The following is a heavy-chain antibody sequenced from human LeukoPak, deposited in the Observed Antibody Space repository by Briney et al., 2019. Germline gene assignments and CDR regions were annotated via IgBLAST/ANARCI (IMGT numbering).Heavy chain of an antibody. CDR1: GYTFTSYY. J-gene: IGHJ6*03. V-gene: IGHV1-46*01. CDR3: PRSLVHYDSIGYYIWDYYYYMDV. Sequence: GASVKVSCKASGYTFTSYYMHWVRQAPGQGLEWMGRINPSGGRTSYAQKFQDRVTMTRDRSTSTVYMALSSLRSADTAVYYCPRSLVHYDSIGYYIWDYYYYMDVWGNGTTVTVSS. D-gene: IGHD3-22*01. CDR2: INPSGGRT.